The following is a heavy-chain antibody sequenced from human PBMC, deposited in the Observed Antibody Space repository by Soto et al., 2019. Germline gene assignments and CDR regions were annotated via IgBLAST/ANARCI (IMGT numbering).Heavy chain of an antibody. CDR3: ARSGRGYCSSTSCLNLDY. CDR1: GYTFTSYG. Sequence: ASVKVSYKASGYTFTSYGISWVRQAPGQGLEWMGWISAYNGNTNYAQKLQGRVTMTTDTSTSTAYMELRSLRSDDTAVYYCARSGRGYCSSTSCLNLDYWGQGTLVTAPQ. V-gene: IGHV1-18*01. D-gene: IGHD2-2*01. CDR2: ISAYNGNT. J-gene: IGHJ4*02.